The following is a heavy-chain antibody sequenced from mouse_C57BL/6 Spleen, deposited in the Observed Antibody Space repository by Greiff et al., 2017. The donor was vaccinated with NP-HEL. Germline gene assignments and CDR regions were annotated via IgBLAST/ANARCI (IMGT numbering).Heavy chain of an antibody. CDR3: ARDWDGAMDY. D-gene: IGHD4-1*01. Sequence: QVQLQQSGPEVKPGASVKISCKASGYAFSSSWMNWVKQRPGKGLEWIGRIYPGDGDTNYNGKFKGKATLTADKSSSTAYMQLSSLTSEDPAVYFCARDWDGAMDYWGQGTSVTVSS. V-gene: IGHV1-82*01. CDR2: IYPGDGDT. CDR1: GYAFSSSW. J-gene: IGHJ4*01.